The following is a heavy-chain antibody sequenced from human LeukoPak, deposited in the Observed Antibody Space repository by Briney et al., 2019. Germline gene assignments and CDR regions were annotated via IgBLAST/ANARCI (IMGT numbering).Heavy chain of an antibody. CDR1: GFTFSIYA. V-gene: IGHV3-23*01. CDR3: AKDLDSSGYYWDFSDY. Sequence: GGSLRLSCAASGFTFSIYAMSWVRQAPGKGLEWVSAISGSGGSTYYADSVKGRFTISRDNSKNTLYLQMNSLRAEDTAVYYCAKDLDSSGYYWDFSDYWGQGTLVTVSS. D-gene: IGHD3-22*01. J-gene: IGHJ4*02. CDR2: ISGSGGST.